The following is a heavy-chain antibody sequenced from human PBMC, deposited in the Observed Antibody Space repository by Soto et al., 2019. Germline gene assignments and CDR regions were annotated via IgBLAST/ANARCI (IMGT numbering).Heavy chain of an antibody. CDR1: GFSFSNYG. Sequence: HPGGSLRLSCATSGFSFSNYGMNWGRQAPGKGLEWVSGITKTGRSTFIADSVRGRFTISRDNLKNIMYLQMNSLRVDDTALYYCTKDAEAYDFAFDKWGQGTMVTVSS. CDR3: TKDAEAYDFAFDK. V-gene: IGHV3-23*01. J-gene: IGHJ3*02. CDR2: ITKTGRST. D-gene: IGHD3-3*01.